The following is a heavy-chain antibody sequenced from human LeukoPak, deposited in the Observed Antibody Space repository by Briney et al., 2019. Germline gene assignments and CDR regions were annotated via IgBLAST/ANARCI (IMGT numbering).Heavy chain of an antibody. CDR1: GFTFSSYA. V-gene: IGHV3-23*01. D-gene: IGHD3-9*01. Sequence: GGSLRLSCAASGFTFSSYAMSWVRQAPGKGLEWVSAISGSGGSTYYADSVKGRFTISRDNSKNTLYLQMNSLRADDTAVYYCARGYDILTGYLGGDYWGQGTLVTVSS. CDR2: ISGSGGST. J-gene: IGHJ4*02. CDR3: ARGYDILTGYLGGDY.